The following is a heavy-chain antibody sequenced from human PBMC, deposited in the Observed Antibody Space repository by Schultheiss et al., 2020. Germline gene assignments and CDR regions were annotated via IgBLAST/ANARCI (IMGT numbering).Heavy chain of an antibody. Sequence: SETLSLTCTVSGGSIRNSYWAWIRQPPGKGLEWIGYIYHSGSTYYNPSLKSRVTISVDRSKNQFSLKLSSVTAADTAVYYCARAKKQQLVAFWFDPWGQGTLVTVSS. V-gene: IGHV4-59*12. CDR1: GGSIRNSY. CDR3: ARAKKQQLVAFWFDP. D-gene: IGHD6-13*01. CDR2: IYHSGST. J-gene: IGHJ5*02.